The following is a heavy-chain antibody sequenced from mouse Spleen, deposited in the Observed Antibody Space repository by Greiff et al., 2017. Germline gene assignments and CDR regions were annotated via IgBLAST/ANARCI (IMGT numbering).Heavy chain of an antibody. CDR3: ARLMYGNYFYAMDY. D-gene: IGHD2-10*02. CDR2: IYPSDSET. J-gene: IGHJ4*01. Sequence: QVQLQQPGAELVRPGSSVKLSCKASGYTFTSYWMDWVKQRPGQGLEWIGNIYPSDSETHYNQKFKDKATLTVDKSSSTAYMQLSSLTSEDSAVYYCARLMYGNYFYAMDYWGQGTSVTVSS. CDR1: GYTFTSYW. V-gene: IGHV1-61*01.